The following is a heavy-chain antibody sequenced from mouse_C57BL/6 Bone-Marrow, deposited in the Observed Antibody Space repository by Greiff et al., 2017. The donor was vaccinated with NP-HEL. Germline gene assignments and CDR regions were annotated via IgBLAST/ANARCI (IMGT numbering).Heavy chain of an antibody. CDR3: ASRGLSWYHYFDY. CDR1: GYTFTDYN. CDR2: INPNNGGT. V-gene: IGHV1-18*01. J-gene: IGHJ2*01. Sequence: EVQLQQSGPALVKPGASVKIPCKASGYTFTDYNMDWVKQSHGKSLEWIGDINPNNGGTIYNQKFKGKATLTVEKSSSTAYMELRSLTSEDTAVYYCASRGLSWYHYFDYWGQGTTLTVSS. D-gene: IGHD2-1*01.